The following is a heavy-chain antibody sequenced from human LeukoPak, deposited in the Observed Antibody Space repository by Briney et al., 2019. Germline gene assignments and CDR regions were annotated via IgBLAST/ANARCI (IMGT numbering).Heavy chain of an antibody. CDR2: ISAYNGNT. Sequence: GASVKVSCKASGYTFTSYGISWVRQAPGQGLEWMGWISAYNGNTNYAQKLQGRVTMTTDTSTSTAYMELRSLRSDDTAVYYCARDHNFRDYYDSSGHLNWLDPWGQGTLVTVSS. V-gene: IGHV1-18*01. D-gene: IGHD3-22*01. J-gene: IGHJ5*02. CDR1: GYTFTSYG. CDR3: ARDHNFRDYYDSSGHLNWLDP.